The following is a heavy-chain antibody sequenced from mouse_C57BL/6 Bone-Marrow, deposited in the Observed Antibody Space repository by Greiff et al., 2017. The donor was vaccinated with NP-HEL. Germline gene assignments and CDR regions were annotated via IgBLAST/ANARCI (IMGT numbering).Heavy chain of an antibody. V-gene: IGHV1-15*01. D-gene: IGHD3-2*02. Sequence: VKLMESGAELVRPGASVTLSCKASGYTFTDYEMHWVKQTPVHGLEWIGAIDPETGGTAYNQKFKGKAILTADKSSSTAYMELRSLTSEDSAVYYCTRRARQLRLRGFAYWGQGTLVTVSA. CDR2: IDPETGGT. CDR3: TRRARQLRLRGFAY. J-gene: IGHJ3*01. CDR1: GYTFTDYE.